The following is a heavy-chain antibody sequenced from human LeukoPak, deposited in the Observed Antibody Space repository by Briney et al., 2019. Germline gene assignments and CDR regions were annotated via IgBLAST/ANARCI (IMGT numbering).Heavy chain of an antibody. J-gene: IGHJ4*02. Sequence: ASVKVSCKASGGTFSSYAISWVRQAPGQGLEWMGRIIPILGIANYAQKFQGRVTITADKSTSTAYMELSSLRSEDTAVYYCARHQTHKANKGLDYWGQGTLVTVSS. CDR3: ARHQTHKANKGLDY. CDR2: IIPILGIA. V-gene: IGHV1-69*04. D-gene: IGHD2-2*01. CDR1: GGTFSSYA.